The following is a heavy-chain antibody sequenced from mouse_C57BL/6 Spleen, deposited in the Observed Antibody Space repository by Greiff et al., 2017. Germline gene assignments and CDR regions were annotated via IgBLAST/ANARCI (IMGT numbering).Heavy chain of an antibody. J-gene: IGHJ4*01. Sequence: VQLQQSVAELVRPGASVKLSCTASGFNIKNTYMHWVKQRPEQGLEWIGRIDPANGNTKYAPKFQGKATISADTSSNTAYLQLSSLTSEDTAIYYCAREDYYGSSYPYYAMDYWGQGTSVTVSS. V-gene: IGHV14-3*01. D-gene: IGHD1-1*01. CDR2: IDPANGNT. CDR3: AREDYYGSSYPYYAMDY. CDR1: GFNIKNTY.